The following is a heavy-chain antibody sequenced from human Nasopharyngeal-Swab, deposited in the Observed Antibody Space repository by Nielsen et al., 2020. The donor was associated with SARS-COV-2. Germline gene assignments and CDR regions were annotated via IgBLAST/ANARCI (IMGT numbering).Heavy chain of an antibody. J-gene: IGHJ4*02. V-gene: IGHV3-74*03. CDR1: GFTFSSYW. CDR2: INTDGSVT. CDR3: ARAVLDYGGILVDY. Sequence: GESLKISCAASGFTFSSYWMHWVRQAPGKGLVWVSRINTDGSVTTYADSVKGRFTISRDNAKNTLYLQMNSLRAEDTAVYYCARAVLDYGGILVDYWGQGTLVTVSS. D-gene: IGHD4-23*01.